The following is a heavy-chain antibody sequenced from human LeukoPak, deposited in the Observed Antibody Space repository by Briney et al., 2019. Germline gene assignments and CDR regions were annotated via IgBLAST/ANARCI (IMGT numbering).Heavy chain of an antibody. V-gene: IGHV4-34*01. CDR1: GGSFSGYY. CDR2: INHSGST. CDR3: ARGGPAARPFDY. J-gene: IGHJ4*02. D-gene: IGHD6-6*01. Sequence: SETLSLTCAVSGGSFSGYYWSWIRQPPGKGLEWIGEINHSGSTNYNPSLKSRVTISVDTSKNQFSLKLSSVTAADTAVYYCARGGPAARPFDYWGQGTLVTVSS.